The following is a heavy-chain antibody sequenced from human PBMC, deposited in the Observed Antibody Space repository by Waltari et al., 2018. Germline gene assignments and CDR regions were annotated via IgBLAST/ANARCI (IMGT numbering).Heavy chain of an antibody. V-gene: IGHV4-34*01. CDR2: LNHRGST. CDR3: ARGHYYDSSGYYYALDY. CDR1: GGSFSGYY. Sequence: QVQLQQWGAGLLKPSETLSLTCAVYGGSFSGYYWSWIRQPPGKGLEWIGELNHRGSTNYNPSLKSRVTRSVDTSKNQFSLKLSSVTAADTAVYYWARGHYYDSSGYYYALDYWGQGTLVTVSS. D-gene: IGHD3-22*01. J-gene: IGHJ4*02.